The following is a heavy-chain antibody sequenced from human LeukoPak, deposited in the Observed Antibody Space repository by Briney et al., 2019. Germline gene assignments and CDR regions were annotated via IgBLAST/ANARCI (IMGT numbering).Heavy chain of an antibody. Sequence: GGSLRLSCAASGFTVSSNYMSWVRQAPGKGLEWVSVIYSGGSTYYADSVKGRFTISRDNSKNTLYLQMNSLRAEDTAVFYCASESWGSNRYYYYMDVWGKGITVTVSS. CDR2: IYSGGST. CDR3: ASESWGSNRYYYYMDV. CDR1: GFTVSSNY. V-gene: IGHV3-53*01. J-gene: IGHJ6*03. D-gene: IGHD3-16*01.